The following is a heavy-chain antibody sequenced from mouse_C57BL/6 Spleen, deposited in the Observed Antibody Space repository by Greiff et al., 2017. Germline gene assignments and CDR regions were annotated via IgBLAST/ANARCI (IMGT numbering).Heavy chain of an antibody. CDR3: AREGYGSSFSDY. V-gene: IGHV1-80*01. CDR2: IYPGDGDT. D-gene: IGHD1-1*01. CDR1: GYAFSSYW. Sequence: VKLQQSGAELVKPGASVKISCKASGYAFSSYWMNWVKQRPGKGLEWIGQIYPGDGDTNYNGKFKGKATLTADKSSSTAYMQLSSLTSEDSAVYFCAREGYGSSFSDYWGQGTTLTVSS. J-gene: IGHJ2*01.